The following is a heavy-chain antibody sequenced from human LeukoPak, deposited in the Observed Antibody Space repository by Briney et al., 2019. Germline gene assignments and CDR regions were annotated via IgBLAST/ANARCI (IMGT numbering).Heavy chain of an antibody. Sequence: SETLSLTCTVSGGSISSYYWSWIRQPDGKGLEWIGRIYSSGSTNYNPSTNYNPSLKSRVTMSVDTSKNQFSLKLSSVTAADTAVYYCARVTGYMIEDYFDYWGQGTLVTVSS. CDR2: IYSSGST. CDR3: ARVTGYMIEDYFDY. V-gene: IGHV4-59*12. J-gene: IGHJ4*02. CDR1: GGSISSYY. D-gene: IGHD3-22*01.